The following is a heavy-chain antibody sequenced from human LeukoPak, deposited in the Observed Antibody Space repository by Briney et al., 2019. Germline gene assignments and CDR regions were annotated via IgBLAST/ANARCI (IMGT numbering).Heavy chain of an antibody. D-gene: IGHD1-20*01. J-gene: IGHJ4*02. CDR1: GFTFSSYA. V-gene: IGHV3-23*01. CDR2: ISGSGGST. CDR3: ARDRNNYYFDH. Sequence: GGSLRLSCAASGFTFSSYAMSWVRQAPGKGLEWVSAISGSGGSTYYADSVKGRFTISRDNSNNVLYLHMNSVRAEDTAVYYCARDRNNYYFDHCGQGTQVTVSS.